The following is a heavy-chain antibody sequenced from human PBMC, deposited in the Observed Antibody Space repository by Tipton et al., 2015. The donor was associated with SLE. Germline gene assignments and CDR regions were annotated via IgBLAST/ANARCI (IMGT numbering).Heavy chain of an antibody. J-gene: IGHJ4*02. CDR3: ARSPGRLRSMDY. Sequence: TLSLTCTVSGASISSYYWSWIRQPPGKGLEWIGYIYYSGSTIHNPSPKSRVTMSVDTSKNQFSLKLNSVTAADTAMYFCARSPGRLRSMDYWGQGTLVTVSS. CDR1: GASISSYY. V-gene: IGHV4-59*01. CDR2: IYYSGST. D-gene: IGHD3-3*01.